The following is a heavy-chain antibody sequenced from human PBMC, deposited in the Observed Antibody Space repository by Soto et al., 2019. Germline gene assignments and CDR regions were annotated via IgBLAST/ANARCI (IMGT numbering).Heavy chain of an antibody. V-gene: IGHV3-11*06. CDR1: GFTFSDFY. Sequence: GGSLRLSCEVSGFTFSDFYMSWIRQAPGKGLEWLSYISPNSNYRQYAESVKGRHTSSRDNAKNSLSLQMNSLRVEDTAVYYCVRGGGGGQFDSWGQGTLVTVSS. CDR2: ISPNSNYR. J-gene: IGHJ4*02. CDR3: VRGGGGGQFDS. D-gene: IGHD2-21*01.